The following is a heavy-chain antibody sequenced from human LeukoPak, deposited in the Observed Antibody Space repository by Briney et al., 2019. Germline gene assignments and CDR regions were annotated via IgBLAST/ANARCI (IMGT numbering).Heavy chain of an antibody. J-gene: IGHJ3*02. D-gene: IGHD3-22*01. Sequence: ASVTVSLRGSVYTFTSCDFNWVRQPTGQGLEWVGWMNPNTGDTGYGQKFHGRSTMTRSTSISTAYMELSSQRSEDTAVYYRGRGRWFSDSSGYSGNAFDIWGQGTLVTVSS. CDR3: GRGRWFSDSSGYSGNAFDI. CDR1: VYTFTSCD. CDR2: MNPNTGDT. V-gene: IGHV1-8*01.